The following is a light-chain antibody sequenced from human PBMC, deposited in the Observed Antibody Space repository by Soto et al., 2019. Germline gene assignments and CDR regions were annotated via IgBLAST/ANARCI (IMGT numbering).Light chain of an antibody. Sequence: QSALTQPASVSDSPGQSITISCTGTSSDVGGSNFVSWYQQHPGKPPKLIIYDFANRPSGVSNRFSGSKSGSTASLIISRLHTEDDADYYCVSYTSRTTYVFGTGTKLTVL. V-gene: IGLV2-14*03. J-gene: IGLJ1*01. CDR1: SSDVGGSNF. CDR2: DFA. CDR3: VSYTSRTTYV.